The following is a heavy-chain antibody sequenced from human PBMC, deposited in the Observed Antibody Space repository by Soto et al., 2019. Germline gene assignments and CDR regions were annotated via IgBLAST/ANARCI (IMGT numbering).Heavy chain of an antibody. CDR3: ARDDRTTVTTPHYFDY. CDR1: DYSGSHYV. V-gene: IGHV1-18*01. D-gene: IGHD4-17*01. CDR2: ISAYNGNT. Sequence: KSADYSGSHYVKRWVRQAPGQGLEWMGWISAYNGNTNYAQKLQGRVTMTTDTSTSTAYMELRSLRSDDTAVYYCARDDRTTVTTPHYFDYWGQGTLVTVSS. J-gene: IGHJ4*02.